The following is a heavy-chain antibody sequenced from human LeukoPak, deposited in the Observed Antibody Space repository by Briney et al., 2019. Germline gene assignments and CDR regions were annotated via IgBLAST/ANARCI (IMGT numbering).Heavy chain of an antibody. D-gene: IGHD3-3*01. V-gene: IGHV3-49*03. CDR2: IRTKAYGGTT. CDR3: TRGSDTVFGVTRDGFDS. J-gene: IGHJ4*02. Sequence: GGSLRLSCTASGFTFGDYVVSWFRQAPGKGLEWVGFIRTKAYGGTTEYAASVKGRFTISRDDSESIAYLQMNSLKTEDTAVYYCTRGSDTVFGVTRDGFDSWGQGTLVTVSS. CDR1: GFTFGDYV.